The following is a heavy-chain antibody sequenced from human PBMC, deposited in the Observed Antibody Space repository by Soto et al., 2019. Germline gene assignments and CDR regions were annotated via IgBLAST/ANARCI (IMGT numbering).Heavy chain of an antibody. Sequence: GSLRLSCAASGFTFSSYAMSWVRQAPGKGLEWVSAISGSGGSTYYADSVKGRFTISRDNSKNTLYLQMSSLRAEDTAVYYCAKATLDSYYYDSSGYYPDYWGQGTLVTVSS. CDR2: ISGSGGST. CDR3: AKATLDSYYYDSSGYYPDY. J-gene: IGHJ4*02. V-gene: IGHV3-23*01. D-gene: IGHD3-22*01. CDR1: GFTFSSYA.